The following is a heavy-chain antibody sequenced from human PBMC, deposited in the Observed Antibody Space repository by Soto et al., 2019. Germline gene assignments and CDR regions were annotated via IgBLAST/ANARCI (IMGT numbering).Heavy chain of an antibody. J-gene: IGHJ4*02. Sequence: QVQLVESGGGVVQPGRSLRLSCAASGFTFSSYGMHWVRQAPGKGLEWVAVIWYDGSNKYYADSVKGRFTISRDNSKNTXYLQMNSLRXXDXAVYYCAREGLRIVGASYFDYWGQGTLVTVSS. CDR2: IWYDGSNK. D-gene: IGHD1-26*01. V-gene: IGHV3-33*01. CDR3: AREGLRIVGASYFDY. CDR1: GFTFSSYG.